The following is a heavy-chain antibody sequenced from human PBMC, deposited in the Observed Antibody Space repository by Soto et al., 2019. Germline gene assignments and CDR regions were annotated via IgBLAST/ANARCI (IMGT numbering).Heavy chain of an antibody. CDR3: ARDRSRGYSYGPVGY. V-gene: IGHV1-2*02. J-gene: IGHJ4*02. Sequence: ASVKLSCKASGYTFTGYYMHWVRQAPGQGLEWMGWINPNSGGTNYAQKFQGRVTMTRDTSISTAYMELSRLRSDDTAVYYCARDRSRGYSYGPVGYWGQGTLVTVSS. CDR1: GYTFTGYY. CDR2: INPNSGGT. D-gene: IGHD5-18*01.